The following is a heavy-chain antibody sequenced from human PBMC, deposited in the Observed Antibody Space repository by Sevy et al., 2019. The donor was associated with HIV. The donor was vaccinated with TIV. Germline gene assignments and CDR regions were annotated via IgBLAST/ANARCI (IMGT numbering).Heavy chain of an antibody. D-gene: IGHD3-22*01. J-gene: IGHJ4*02. Sequence: VGSLRLSCAASEFTFSSYEMNWVRQAPGKGLEWVSYISSSGSLIYYADSVKGRFTISRDNAKNSLYLQMNSLRAEDTAVYYCAGGVVIGTTFDYWGQGTLVTVSS. CDR3: AGGVVIGTTFDY. CDR2: ISSSGSLI. V-gene: IGHV3-48*03. CDR1: EFTFSSYE.